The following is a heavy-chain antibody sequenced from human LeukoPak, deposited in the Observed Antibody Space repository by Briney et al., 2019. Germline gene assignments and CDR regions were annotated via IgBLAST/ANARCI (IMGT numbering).Heavy chain of an antibody. CDR1: GYTFTGYY. J-gene: IGHJ4*02. V-gene: IGHV1-2*02. Sequence: ASVKVSCKASGYTFTGYYMHWVRQAPGQGLEWMGWINPNSGNTNYAQRLQGRVTMTTDTSTSTAYMELMSLRSDDTAVCYCAREYSGRGSGTFDYWGQGTLVTVSS. D-gene: IGHD1-26*01. CDR3: AREYSGRGSGTFDY. CDR2: INPNSGNT.